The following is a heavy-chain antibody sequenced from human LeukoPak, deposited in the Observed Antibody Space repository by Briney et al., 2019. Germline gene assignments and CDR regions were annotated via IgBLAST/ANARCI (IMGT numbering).Heavy chain of an antibody. CDR1: GFTFSSYA. CDR2: ISGSGGST. CDR3: AKVGTPRWRGGSYYFDY. D-gene: IGHD1-26*01. Sequence: GGSLRLSCAASGFTFSSYAMSWVRQAPGKGLEWVSAISGSGGSTYYADSVKGRFTISRDNSKNTLYLQMNSLRAEDTAVYYCAKVGTPRWRGGSYYFDYWGQGTLVTVSS. V-gene: IGHV3-23*01. J-gene: IGHJ4*02.